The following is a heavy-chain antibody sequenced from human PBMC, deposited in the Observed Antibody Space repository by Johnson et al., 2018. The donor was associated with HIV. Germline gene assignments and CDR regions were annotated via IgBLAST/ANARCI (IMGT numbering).Heavy chain of an antibody. V-gene: IGHV3-30*04. CDR2: ISYDGRKK. Sequence: QVQLVESGGGVVQPGRSLRLTCAASGFTFSRYSMHWVRQAPGKGLQWVAHISYDGRKKYYTESLRGRFTISRDNSNYTLYLQMNTLITEDTAVYYCAREGRGSPDGFDIWGQGTMVTVSS. CDR3: AREGRGSPDGFDI. CDR1: GFTFSRYS. J-gene: IGHJ3*02. D-gene: IGHD3-16*01.